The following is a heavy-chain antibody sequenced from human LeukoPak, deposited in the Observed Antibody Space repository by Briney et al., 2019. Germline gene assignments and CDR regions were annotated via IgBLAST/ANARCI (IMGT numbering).Heavy chain of an antibody. Sequence: PGGSLRLSCAASGFTFSSYSMNWVRQAPGKGLEWVSFISGSSGYIYYADSVKGRFTISRDNAKKSLYLQMNSLRAEDTALYYCTRDRDTGRVGTTDFDYWGQGTLVTVSS. CDR1: GFTFSSYS. CDR2: ISGSSGYI. CDR3: TRDRDTGRVGTTDFDY. D-gene: IGHD5-12*01. V-gene: IGHV3-21*01. J-gene: IGHJ4*02.